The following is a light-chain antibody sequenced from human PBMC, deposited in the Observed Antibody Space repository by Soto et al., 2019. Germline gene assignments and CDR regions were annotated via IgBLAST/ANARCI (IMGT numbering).Light chain of an antibody. V-gene: IGKV1-33*01. CDR1: QDITND. J-gene: IGKJ4*01. Sequence: DIQMTQSPSSLSASVGDRVTITCQASQDITNDLNWYQQKPGKAPKVLINEASNLKTGVPSRFSGSGSGTDFTFTISSLQPEDIATYFCQQYDNVPLPFGGGTKVEIK. CDR2: EAS. CDR3: QQYDNVPLP.